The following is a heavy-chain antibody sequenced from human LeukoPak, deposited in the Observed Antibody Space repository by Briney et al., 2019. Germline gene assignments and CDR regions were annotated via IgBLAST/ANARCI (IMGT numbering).Heavy chain of an antibody. D-gene: IGHD3-10*01. J-gene: IGHJ4*02. V-gene: IGHV4-38-2*02. CDR3: ARERPSIVRGVQTSFDY. CDR2: VYHSGDT. Sequence: TSSETLSLTCVVSAFSVTSSYYWGWIRQSPGKGLEWIGSVYHSGDTYYNPSLEGRVAMSVDTSKNQLSLKLSSVTAADTAVYYCARERPSIVRGVQTSFDYWGQGTLVTVSS. CDR1: AFSVTSSYY.